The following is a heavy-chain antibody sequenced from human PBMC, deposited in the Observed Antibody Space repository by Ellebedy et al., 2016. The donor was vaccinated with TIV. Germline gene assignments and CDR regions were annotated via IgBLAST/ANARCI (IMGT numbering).Heavy chain of an antibody. V-gene: IGHV4-39*01. Sequence: SETLSLXCTVSGGSISSSSYYWGWIRRPPGKGLEWIGSIYYSGSTYYNPSLKSRVTISVDTSKNQFSLKLSSVTAADTAVYYCAKSSYYDFWSGHPGFNPWGQGTLVTVSS. CDR2: IYYSGST. J-gene: IGHJ5*02. D-gene: IGHD3-3*01. CDR3: AKSSYYDFWSGHPGFNP. CDR1: GGSISSSSYY.